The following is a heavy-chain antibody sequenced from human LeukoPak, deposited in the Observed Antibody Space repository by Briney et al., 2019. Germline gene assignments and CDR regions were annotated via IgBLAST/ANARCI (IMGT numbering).Heavy chain of an antibody. Sequence: GGSLRLSCAASGFTFSSYWMHWVRQAPGKGLVWVSRINSDGSTTRYADSVKGRFTISRDNAKNTLYLQMNSLRAADTAVYYRVRYEGYYDSGSFHEYWGQGTLVTVSS. D-gene: IGHD3-10*01. CDR1: GFTFSSYW. V-gene: IGHV3-74*01. CDR2: INSDGSTT. J-gene: IGHJ4*02. CDR3: VRYEGYYDSGSFHEY.